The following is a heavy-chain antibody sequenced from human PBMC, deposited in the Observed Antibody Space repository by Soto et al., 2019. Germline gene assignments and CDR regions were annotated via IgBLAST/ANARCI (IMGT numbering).Heavy chain of an antibody. J-gene: IGHJ6*02. D-gene: IGHD2-15*01. CDR1: GGTFSSYA. CDR2: IIPIFGTA. V-gene: IGHV1-69*01. Sequence: QVQLVQSGAEVKKPGSSVKVSCKASGGTFSSYAISWVRQAPGQGLEWMGGIIPIFGTANYAQKFQGRVRITADESTSTAYMELSSLRSEDTAVYYCARVGCSGGSCYSAVIDYYYGMDVWGQGTTVTVSS. CDR3: ARVGCSGGSCYSAVIDYYYGMDV.